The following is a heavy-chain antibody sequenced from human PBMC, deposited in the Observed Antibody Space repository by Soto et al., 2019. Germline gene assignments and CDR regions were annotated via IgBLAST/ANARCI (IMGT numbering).Heavy chain of an antibody. CDR2: ISSSSSTI. CDR3: ARDLSVAGTNYYYGMDV. D-gene: IGHD6-19*01. V-gene: IGHV3-48*02. J-gene: IGHJ6*02. CDR1: GFTFSSYS. Sequence: PXESLRLSCAASGFTFSSYSMNWVRQAPGKGLEWVSYISSSSSTIYYADSVKGRFTISRDNAKNSLYLQMNSLRDEDTAVYYCARDLSVAGTNYYYGMDVWGQGTTVTVSS.